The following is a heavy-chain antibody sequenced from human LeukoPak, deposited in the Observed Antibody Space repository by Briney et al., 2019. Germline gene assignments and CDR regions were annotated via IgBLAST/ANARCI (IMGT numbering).Heavy chain of an antibody. D-gene: IGHD4-23*01. J-gene: IGHJ4*02. V-gene: IGHV4-30-4*01. CDR1: GGSISSGDYY. CDR3: ARAGGYGGNSGRFDY. CDR2: IYYSGST. Sequence: PSETLSLTCTVSGGSISSGDYYWSWIRQPPGKGLEWIGYIYYSGSTYYNPSLKSRVTISVDTSKNQFSLKLSSVTAADTAVYYCARAGGYGGNSGRFDYWGQGTLVTVSS.